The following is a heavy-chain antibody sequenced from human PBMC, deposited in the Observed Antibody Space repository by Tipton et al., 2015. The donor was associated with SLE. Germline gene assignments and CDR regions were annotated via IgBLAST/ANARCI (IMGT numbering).Heavy chain of an antibody. CDR3: ARLGGSHNWFDP. Sequence: QLVQSGAEVKRPGESLKISCKASGYNFATYWIGWVRLVPGKGLEWMGSIYPGDSNTRYSPSFQGQVTISADMSISAAYLQWRSLKASDSAMYYCARLGGSHNWFDPWGQGTLVTVSS. CDR1: GYNFATYW. D-gene: IGHD1-26*01. CDR2: IYPGDSNT. V-gene: IGHV5-51*01. J-gene: IGHJ5*02.